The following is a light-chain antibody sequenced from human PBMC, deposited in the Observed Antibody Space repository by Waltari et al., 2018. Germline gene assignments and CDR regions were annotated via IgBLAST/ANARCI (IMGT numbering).Light chain of an antibody. CDR1: QSLLHSNGYNY. J-gene: IGKJ1*01. CDR2: LGS. CDR3: MQALQTPTT. Sequence: DIVMTQSPLSLPVTPGEPASISCRSSQSLLHSNGYNYLDWYLQKPGQSPQLLIYLGSNRASGVPDRFSGSGSGTDFTLKISRVEAEDVGVYYCMQALQTPTTFG. V-gene: IGKV2-28*01.